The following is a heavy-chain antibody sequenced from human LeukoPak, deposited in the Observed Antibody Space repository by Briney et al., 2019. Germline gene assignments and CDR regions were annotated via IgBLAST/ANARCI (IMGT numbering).Heavy chain of an antibody. CDR3: VRDPDALDF. J-gene: IGHJ4*02. CDR2: IRSSGRVI. V-gene: IGHV3-48*02. Sequence: GGALRLSCAASGFTFSNAWVRWGRQAPGEGLEWVAYIRSSGRVIYYADSVRGRFTISRDDAKNSLYLQMNSLRDDDSAVYYCVRDPDALDFWGQGTPVTVSS. CDR1: GFTFSNAW.